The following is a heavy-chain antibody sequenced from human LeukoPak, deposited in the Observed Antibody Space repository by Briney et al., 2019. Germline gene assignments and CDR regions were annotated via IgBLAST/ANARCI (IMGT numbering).Heavy chain of an antibody. V-gene: IGHV3-20*04. CDR1: GFTFDDYG. D-gene: IGHD6-13*01. CDR3: ARCKAGHYYYYVDV. Sequence: GGSLRLSCAASGFTFDDYGMSWVRQAPGKGLEWVSGINWNGGSTGYADSVKGRFTISRDNAKNSLYPQMNSLRAEDTALYYCARCKAGHYYYYVDVWGKGTTVTVSS. CDR2: INWNGGST. J-gene: IGHJ6*03.